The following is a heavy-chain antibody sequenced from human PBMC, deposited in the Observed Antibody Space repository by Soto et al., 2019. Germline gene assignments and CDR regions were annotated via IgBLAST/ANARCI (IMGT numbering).Heavy chain of an antibody. CDR1: GGSISSGDYY. Sequence: PSETLSLTCTVSGGSISSGDYYWSWIRQPPGKGLEWIGYIYYSGSTYYNPSLKSRVTVSVDTSKNQFSLKLSSVTAADTAVYYCARAEQQLAFYFDYWGQGTLVTVSS. J-gene: IGHJ4*02. CDR3: ARAEQQLAFYFDY. CDR2: IYYSGST. V-gene: IGHV4-30-4*02. D-gene: IGHD6-13*01.